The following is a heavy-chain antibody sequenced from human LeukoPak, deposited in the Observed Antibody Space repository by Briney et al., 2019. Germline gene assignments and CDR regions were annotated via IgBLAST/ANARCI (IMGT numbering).Heavy chain of an antibody. D-gene: IGHD3-10*01. V-gene: IGHV3-23*01. CDR3: ARDSVRWFGELDDY. CDR1: GFTFSTTA. Sequence: GGSLRLSCAASGFTFSTTAMTWVRQAPGKGLEWVSGISGSGDSTYYADSVKGRFTISRDNAKNSLYLQMNSLRAEDTAVYYCARDSVRWFGELDDYWGQGTLVTVSS. J-gene: IGHJ4*02. CDR2: ISGSGDST.